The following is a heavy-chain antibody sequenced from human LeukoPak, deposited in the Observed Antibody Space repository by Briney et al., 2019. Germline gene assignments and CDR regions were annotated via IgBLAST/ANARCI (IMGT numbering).Heavy chain of an antibody. J-gene: IGHJ4*02. CDR1: GFTFSSYA. Sequence: QPGRSLRLSCAASGFTFSSYAMHWVRQAPGKGLEWVAVISYDGSNKYYADSVKGRFTISRDNSKNTLYLQMNSLRAEDTAVYYCARAKWDYYGSGSYYTLDYWGQGTLVTVSS. D-gene: IGHD3-10*01. CDR3: ARAKWDYYGSGSYYTLDY. CDR2: ISYDGSNK. V-gene: IGHV3-30*01.